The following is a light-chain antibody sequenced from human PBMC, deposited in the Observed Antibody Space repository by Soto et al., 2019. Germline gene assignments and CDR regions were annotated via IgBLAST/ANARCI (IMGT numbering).Light chain of an antibody. J-gene: IGKJ2*01. CDR1: QIIGND. Sequence: DIPMTPSPSSLSASVGDIVTITCRASQIIGNDLKWYQQKPGKAPKLLVYGTSSLQSGVPSRFSGRGCGTDIALTINSLQPGDFAVFYCQQGYKTPYTFGRWTKLDIK. CDR3: QQGYKTPYT. V-gene: IGKV1-39*01. CDR2: GTS.